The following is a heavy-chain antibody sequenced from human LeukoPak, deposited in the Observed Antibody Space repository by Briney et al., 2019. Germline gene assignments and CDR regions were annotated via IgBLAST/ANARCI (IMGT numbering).Heavy chain of an antibody. V-gene: IGHV1-2*02. Sequence: ASVKVSCKASGYTFTGYYMHWVRQAPGQGLEWMGWINPNSGGTNYAQKFQGRVTMTRDTSISTAYMELRSLRSDDTAVYYCARDRVTIFGVVGEKPFDYWGQGTLVTVSS. J-gene: IGHJ4*02. CDR3: ARDRVTIFGVVGEKPFDY. CDR1: GYTFTGYY. CDR2: INPNSGGT. D-gene: IGHD3-3*01.